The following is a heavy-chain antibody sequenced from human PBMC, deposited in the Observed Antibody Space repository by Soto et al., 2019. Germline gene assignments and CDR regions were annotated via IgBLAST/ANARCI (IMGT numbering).Heavy chain of an antibody. CDR1: GGSISSYY. CDR2: IYYSGST. Sequence: SETLSLTCTVSGGSISSYYWSWIRQPPGKGLEWIGYIYYSGSTNYNPSLKSRVTISVDTSKNQFSLKLSSVTAADTAVYYCARAEGSYYGILWGQGTLVTVS. V-gene: IGHV4-59*01. CDR3: ARAEGSYYGIL. J-gene: IGHJ4*02. D-gene: IGHD3-10*01.